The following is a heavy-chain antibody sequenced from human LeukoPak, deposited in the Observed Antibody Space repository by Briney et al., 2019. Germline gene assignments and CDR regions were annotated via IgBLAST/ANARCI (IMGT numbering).Heavy chain of an antibody. V-gene: IGHV4-34*01. CDR2: INHSGST. CDR3: ARGTPPYYYDSSGYRALGAFDI. D-gene: IGHD3-22*01. Sequence: SETLSLTCAVYGGSFSGYYWSWIRQPPGKRLEWIGEINHSGSTNYNPSLKSRVTISVDTSKNQFSLKLSSVTAADTAVYYCARGTPPYYYDSSGYRALGAFDIWGQGTMVTVSS. J-gene: IGHJ3*02. CDR1: GGSFSGYY.